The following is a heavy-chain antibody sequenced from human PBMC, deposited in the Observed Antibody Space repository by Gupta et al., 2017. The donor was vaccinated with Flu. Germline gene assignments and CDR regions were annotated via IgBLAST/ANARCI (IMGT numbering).Heavy chain of an antibody. D-gene: IGHD6-13*01. Sequence: QVQLVESGGGVVQPGRSLRLSCAASGFTFSGFGMHWVRQAPGKGLEWVALISYDGSNTFYTDSVKGRFTISRDNSKNTLFLQMNTLRTEDTAVYYCALAFSSSRPSGYWGHGTLVTVSS. CDR3: ALAFSSSRPSGY. CDR2: ISYDGSNT. V-gene: IGHV3-30*03. CDR1: GFTFSGFG. J-gene: IGHJ4*01.